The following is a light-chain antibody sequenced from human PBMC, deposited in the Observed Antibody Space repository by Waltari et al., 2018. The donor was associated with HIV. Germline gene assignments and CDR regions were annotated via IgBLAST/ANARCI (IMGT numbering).Light chain of an antibody. J-gene: IGKJ5*01. V-gene: IGKV4-1*01. CDR1: QSVLYKSINKNY. CDR2: WAS. Sequence: IVMTQSPDSLAVSLGERATINCQSRQSVLYKSINKNYLAWYQQKAGQPPKLLFFWASTRASGVPDRFTASGSGTDFTLTVSSLQAEDVAVYYCQQYFMSPLTFGQGTRLEIK. CDR3: QQYFMSPLT.